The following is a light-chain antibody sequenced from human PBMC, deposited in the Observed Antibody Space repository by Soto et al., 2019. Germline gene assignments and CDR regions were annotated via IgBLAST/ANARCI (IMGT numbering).Light chain of an antibody. CDR3: QQSYITPYT. CDR2: STS. CDR1: QSISNY. V-gene: IGKV1-39*01. J-gene: IGKJ2*01. Sequence: DIQMTQSPSSLSASIGDRVTITCRPGQSISNYLNWYQQKPGKAPELLISSTSTLQSGVPSRFSGSGAGTDFTLTISSLQAEDFATYFCQQSYITPYTFGLGTKLELK.